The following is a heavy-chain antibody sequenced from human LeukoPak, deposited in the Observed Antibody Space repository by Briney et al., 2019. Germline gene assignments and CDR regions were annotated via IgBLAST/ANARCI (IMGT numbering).Heavy chain of an antibody. CDR3: ARALAQGGSFDLYYFDS. CDR2: TYNTYT. D-gene: IGHD3-9*01. CDR1: GYTSTTYG. Sequence: ASVKVSCKTSGYTSTTYGISWVRQAPGQGLEWMGWTYNTYTHYAQTLRDRLTMTTDTSTSTSYMELRSLRSDDTAVYYCARALAQGGSFDLYYFDSWGQGSLVTVSS. V-gene: IGHV1-18*01. J-gene: IGHJ4*02.